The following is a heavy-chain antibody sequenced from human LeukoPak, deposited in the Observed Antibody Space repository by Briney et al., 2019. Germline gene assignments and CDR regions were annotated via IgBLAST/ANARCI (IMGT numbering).Heavy chain of an antibody. Sequence: GGSLRLSCAASGFTVSSNYMSWVRQAPGKGLEWVSVIYSGGSTYYADSVKGRFTISRDNSKNTLYLQVNSLRAEDTAVYYCARDREDYYGSGGYWGQGTLVTVSS. CDR1: GFTVSSNY. V-gene: IGHV3-66*01. J-gene: IGHJ4*02. CDR2: IYSGGST. D-gene: IGHD3-10*01. CDR3: ARDREDYYGSGGY.